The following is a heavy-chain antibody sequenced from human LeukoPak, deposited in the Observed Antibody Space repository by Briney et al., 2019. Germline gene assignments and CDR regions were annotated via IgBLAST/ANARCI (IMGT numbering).Heavy chain of an antibody. CDR1: GGSLSSSGHY. J-gene: IGHJ5*02. CDR2: INHSGST. D-gene: IGHD6-19*01. V-gene: IGHV4-39*07. Sequence: SETLSLTCRVSGGSLSSSGHYWGWIRQPPGKGLEWIGEINHSGSTNYNPSLKSRVTISVDTSKNQFSLKLSSVTAADTAVYYCARRGYSSGWTQFNWFDPWGQGTLVTVSS. CDR3: ARRGYSSGWTQFNWFDP.